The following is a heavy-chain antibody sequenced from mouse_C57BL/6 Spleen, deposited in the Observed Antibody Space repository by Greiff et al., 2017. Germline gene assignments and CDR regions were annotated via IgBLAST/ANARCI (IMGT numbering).Heavy chain of an antibody. CDR2: IDPSDSYT. CDR3: ARGDYGYY. D-gene: IGHD1-1*02. V-gene: IGHV1-69*01. CDR1: GYTFTSYW. J-gene: IGHJ2*01. Sequence: QVQLQQPGAELVMPGASVKLSCKASGYTFTSYWMHWVKQRPGQGLEWIGEIDPSDSYTNYNQKFKGKSTLTVDKSSSTAYMQLSRLTSEDSAVYYCARGDYGYYWGQGTTLTVSS.